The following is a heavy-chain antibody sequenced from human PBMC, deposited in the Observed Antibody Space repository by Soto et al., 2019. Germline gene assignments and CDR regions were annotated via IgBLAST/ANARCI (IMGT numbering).Heavy chain of an antibody. J-gene: IGHJ4*02. D-gene: IGHD1-1*01. CDR2: ITASGADT. V-gene: IGHV3-23*01. CDR3: AKLSRYNIRWLYYFDY. Sequence: GGSLRLSCAASGFTFSSYDMSWVRQAPGKGLEWVSGITASGADTYYEDSVRGRFTISRDNHDNTLYLQMNTLRAEDTAIYYCAKLSRYNIRWLYYFDYWGQGILVTVS. CDR1: GFTFSSYD.